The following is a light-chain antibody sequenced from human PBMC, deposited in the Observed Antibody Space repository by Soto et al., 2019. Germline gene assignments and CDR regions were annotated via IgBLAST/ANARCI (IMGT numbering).Light chain of an antibody. CDR1: SSNIGINY. J-gene: IGLJ3*02. V-gene: IGLV1-47*01. CDR2: RNN. CDR3: AAWDDSLSGWL. Sequence: QLVLTQPPSASGTPGQRVTISCSGSSSNIGINYVYWYQQLPGTAPKLLIYRNNQRTSGVPDRLSGSKSGTSASLAISGLRSEDEADYYCAAWDDSLSGWLFGGGTKLTVL.